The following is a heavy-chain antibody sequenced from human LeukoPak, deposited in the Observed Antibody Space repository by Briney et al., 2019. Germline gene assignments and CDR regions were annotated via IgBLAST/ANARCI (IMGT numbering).Heavy chain of an antibody. Sequence: GASVKVSCKASGFLFITYSIHWVRQAPGQRLEWMGRINAGNGDTKYSQEFQGRVTITRDTSASTAYMEVTSLRSEDMAVYYCARVEGGYILRDSFDIWGQGTMVTVSS. V-gene: IGHV1-3*03. J-gene: IGHJ3*02. CDR2: INAGNGDT. D-gene: IGHD5-18*01. CDR1: GFLFITYS. CDR3: ARVEGGYILRDSFDI.